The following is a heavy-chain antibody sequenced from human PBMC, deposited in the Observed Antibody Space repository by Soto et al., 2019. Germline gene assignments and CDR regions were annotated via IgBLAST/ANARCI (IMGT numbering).Heavy chain of an antibody. D-gene: IGHD3-16*01. CDR2: ISPYTGNT. CDR3: AMVDLYVTPTPQDV. V-gene: IGHV1-18*01. J-gene: IGHJ6*02. Sequence: QVQLEQSGDEVKKPGASVKVSCKASGYIFVNYGIAWVRQAPGQGLEWLGWISPYTGNTYYATKVQGRLTLTTDTSTSTAVMGLGSLPSADTAVYCCAMVDLYVTPTPQDVWGQGPTVTVSS. CDR1: GYIFVNYG.